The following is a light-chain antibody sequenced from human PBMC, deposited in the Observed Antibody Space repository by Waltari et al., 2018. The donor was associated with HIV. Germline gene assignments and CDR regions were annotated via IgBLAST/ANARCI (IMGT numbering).Light chain of an antibody. CDR3: QQYNNWPPRT. J-gene: IGKJ1*01. CDR2: DAS. V-gene: IGKV3-15*01. Sequence: IVMTQSPATLSVSPGARAPLSCRASQSVGSKLAWYQQKPGQAPRLLIYDASTRATGIPARFSGSGSGTEFTLTISSLQSEDFAVYYCQQYNNWPPRTFGQGTKVEIK. CDR1: QSVGSK.